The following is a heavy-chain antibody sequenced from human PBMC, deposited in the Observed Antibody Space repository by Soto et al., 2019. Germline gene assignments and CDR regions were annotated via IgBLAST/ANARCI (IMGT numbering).Heavy chain of an antibody. CDR1: GGSVSSGSYY. Sequence: SETLSLTCTVSGGSVSSGSYYWSWIRQPPGKGLEWIGYIYYSGSTNYNPSLKSRVTISVDTSKNQFSLKLSSVTAADTAVYYCARDISSSSWYAIGLHWGQGTLVTVSS. J-gene: IGHJ4*02. CDR3: ARDISSSSWYAIGLH. CDR2: IYYSGST. D-gene: IGHD6-13*01. V-gene: IGHV4-61*01.